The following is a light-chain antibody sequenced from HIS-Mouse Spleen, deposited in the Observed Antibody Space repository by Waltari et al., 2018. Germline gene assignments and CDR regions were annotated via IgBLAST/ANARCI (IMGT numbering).Light chain of an antibody. Sequence: QSALTQPASVSGSPGQSITISCTGTSSHVGGYNYVAWYQQPPGKAPKLMIYEVSNRPSGVSNRFSGFFSRNTASLTIAGLKAGVYYSLSCRSYTSSSPYVVFGGGTQLTVL. V-gene: IGLV2-14*01. CDR3: RSYTSSSPYVV. CDR2: EVS. CDR1: SSHVGGYNY. J-gene: IGLJ2*01.